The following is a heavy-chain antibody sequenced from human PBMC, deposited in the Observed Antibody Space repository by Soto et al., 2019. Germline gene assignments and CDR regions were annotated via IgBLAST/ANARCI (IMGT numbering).Heavy chain of an antibody. Sequence: PGGSLRLSCAASGFTFSSYSMNWVRQAPGKGLEWVSYISSSSTIYYADSVKGRFTISRDNAKNSLYLQMNSLRAEDTAVYYCARESGSPTFTSSLWFGQSYLNWFDPWGQGT. CDR2: ISSSSTI. CDR1: GFTFSSYS. D-gene: IGHD3-10*01. V-gene: IGHV3-48*01. CDR3: ARESGSPTFTSSLWFGQSYLNWFDP. J-gene: IGHJ5*02.